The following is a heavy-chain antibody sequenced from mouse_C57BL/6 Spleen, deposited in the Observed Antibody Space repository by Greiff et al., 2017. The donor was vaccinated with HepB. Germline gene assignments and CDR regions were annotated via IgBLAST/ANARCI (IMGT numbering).Heavy chain of an antibody. CDR1: GYTFTSYW. D-gene: IGHD1-1*01. Sequence: VQLQQSGAELAKPGASVKLSCKASGYTFTSYWMHWVKQRPGQGLEWIGYINPSSGYTKYNQKFKDKATLTADISSSTAYMQLSSLTYEDSAVYYCARWGYYGSRNYFDYWGQGTTLTVSS. CDR2: INPSSGYT. CDR3: ARWGYYGSRNYFDY. J-gene: IGHJ2*01. V-gene: IGHV1-7*01.